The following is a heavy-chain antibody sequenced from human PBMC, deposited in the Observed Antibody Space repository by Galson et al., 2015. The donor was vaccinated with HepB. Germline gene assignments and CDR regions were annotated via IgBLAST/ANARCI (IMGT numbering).Heavy chain of an antibody. CDR2: ISDSGGET. Sequence: SLRLSCAASGFTFNRLAMGWVRQAPGKGLEWVSCISDSGGETYYRDSVKGRFTISRDNSKNTLYLQMHSLRPEDTAVYYCVKDAIRYNDWYYFDYWGQGSLVTVSS. D-gene: IGHD3-9*01. J-gene: IGHJ4*02. CDR3: VKDAIRYNDWYYFDY. V-gene: IGHV3-23*01. CDR1: GFTFNRLA.